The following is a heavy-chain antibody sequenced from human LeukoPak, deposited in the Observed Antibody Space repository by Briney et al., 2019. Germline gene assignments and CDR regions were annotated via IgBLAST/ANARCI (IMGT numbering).Heavy chain of an antibody. CDR2: ISGSGGST. D-gene: IGHD4-17*01. Sequence: GGSLRLSCAASGFTISSYAMSWVRQAPGKGLEWVSAISGSGGSTYYADSVKGRFTISRDNSKNTLYLQMNSLRAEDTAVYYCARRMTTVTTGFDYWGQGTLVTVSS. CDR3: ARRMTTVTTGFDY. V-gene: IGHV3-23*01. J-gene: IGHJ4*02. CDR1: GFTISSYA.